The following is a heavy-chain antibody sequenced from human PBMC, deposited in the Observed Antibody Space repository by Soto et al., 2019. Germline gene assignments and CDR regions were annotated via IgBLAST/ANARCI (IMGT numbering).Heavy chain of an antibody. V-gene: IGHV1-69*13. CDR3: ARMHNWNDYAFDI. J-gene: IGHJ3*02. D-gene: IGHD1-1*01. CDR1: GGTFSSYA. Sequence: VASVKVSCKASGGTFSSYAISWVRQAPGQGLEWMGGIIPIFGTANYAQKFQGRVTITADESXXXXXXXXXSXRSEDTAVYYCARMHNWNDYAFDIWGQGTMVTVSS. CDR2: IIPIFGTA.